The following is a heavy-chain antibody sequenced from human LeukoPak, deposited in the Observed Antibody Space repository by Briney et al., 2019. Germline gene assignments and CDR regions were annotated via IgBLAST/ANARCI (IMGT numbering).Heavy chain of an antibody. CDR3: ARVAKSGYYFDY. J-gene: IGHJ4*02. V-gene: IGHV3-21*01. CDR1: GFTFSSYS. D-gene: IGHD5-12*01. CDR2: ISSSSSYI. Sequence: GGSLRLSCAASGFTFSSYSMNWVRQAPGKGLEWVSSISSSSSYIYYADSVKGRFTISRDNAKNSLYLQMNSLRAEDTAVYYCARVAKSGYYFDYWGQGTLVTVSS.